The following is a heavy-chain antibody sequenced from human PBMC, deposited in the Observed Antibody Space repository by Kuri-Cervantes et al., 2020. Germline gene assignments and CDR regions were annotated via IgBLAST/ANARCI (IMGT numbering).Heavy chain of an antibody. J-gene: IGHJ5*02. CDR1: GFTFSNAW. CDR2: IKSKTDGGTT. D-gene: IGHD4-11*01. CDR3: ARGVGYSNSGRFDP. V-gene: IGHV3-15*01. Sequence: LSLTCAASGFTFSNAWMSWVRQAPGKGLEWVGRIKSKTDGGTTDYAAPVKGRFTISRDNSKNTLYLQMNSLRAEDTAVYYCARGVGYSNSGRFDPWGQGTLVTVSS.